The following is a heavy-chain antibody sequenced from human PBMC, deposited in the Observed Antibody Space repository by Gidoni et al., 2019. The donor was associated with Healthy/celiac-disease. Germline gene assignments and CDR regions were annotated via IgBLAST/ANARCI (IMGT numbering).Heavy chain of an antibody. V-gene: IGHV1-8*01. CDR1: GYTFTRYD. CDR3: ARDVLLWFGEWNYYGMDV. Sequence: QVQLVQSGAEVKKPGASVKVSCKASGYTFTRYDINWVRQATGQGREWMGWMNAKSGKTGYAQKFQGRVTMTRNTSISTAYMELSSLRAEDTAGYYCARDVLLWFGEWNYYGMDVWGQGTTVPVSS. CDR2: MNAKSGKT. J-gene: IGHJ6*02. D-gene: IGHD3-10*01.